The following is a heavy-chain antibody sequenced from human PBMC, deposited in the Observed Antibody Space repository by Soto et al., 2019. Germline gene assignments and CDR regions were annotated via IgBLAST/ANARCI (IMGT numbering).Heavy chain of an antibody. Sequence: QVQLVQSGAEVKKPGSSVKVSCKASGGTFSSYAFNWVRQAPGQGLEWMGGIIPIFGTTNYAQKFQGRVTITADDSTSTAYMELSSLRSEDTAVYYCARAPLRYFDSVTPYGMDVWGQGTTVTVSS. CDR2: IIPIFGTT. V-gene: IGHV1-69*12. D-gene: IGHD3-9*01. CDR1: GGTFSSYA. J-gene: IGHJ6*02. CDR3: ARAPLRYFDSVTPYGMDV.